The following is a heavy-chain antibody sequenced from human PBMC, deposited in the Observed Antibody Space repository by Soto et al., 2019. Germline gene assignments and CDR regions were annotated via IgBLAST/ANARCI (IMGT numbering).Heavy chain of an antibody. CDR3: ARRGVTVTKTSGMDV. Sequence: XSVKEYCKASGYTFTSYDINWGRQATVQGLEWMGWMNPNSGNTGYSQKFQGRVTMTRNTSISTAYMELSSLRSEDTAVYYCARRGVTVTKTSGMDVCGQGTTGTVSS. V-gene: IGHV1-8*01. CDR2: MNPNSGNT. CDR1: GYTFTSYD. J-gene: IGHJ6*02. D-gene: IGHD4-17*01.